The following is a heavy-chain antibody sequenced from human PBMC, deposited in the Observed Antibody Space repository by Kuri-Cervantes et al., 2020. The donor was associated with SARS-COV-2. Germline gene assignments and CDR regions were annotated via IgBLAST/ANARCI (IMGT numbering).Heavy chain of an antibody. CDR2: IYYSGST. Sequence: SETLSLTCTVSGGSISSHYWSWIRQPPGKGLEWIGYIYYSGSTYYNPSLKSRVTISVDTSKNQFSLKLSSVTAADTAVYYCARQDPPIVVVGRGWFDPWGQGTLVTVSS. CDR3: ARQDPPIVVVGRGWFDP. CDR1: GGSISSHY. D-gene: IGHD2-21*01. J-gene: IGHJ5*02. V-gene: IGHV4-59*08.